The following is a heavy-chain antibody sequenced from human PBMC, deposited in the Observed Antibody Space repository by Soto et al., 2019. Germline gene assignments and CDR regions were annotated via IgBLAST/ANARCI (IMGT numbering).Heavy chain of an antibody. CDR2: IKQDGSEK. CDR3: AKDLSPYYYDSSGYYLNWFDP. Sequence: PGGSLRLSCAASGFTFSRYWMSWVRQAPGKGLEWVANIKQDGSEKYYVDSVKGRFTIPRDNSKNTLYLQMNSLRAEDTAVYYCAKDLSPYYYDSSGYYLNWFDPWGQGTLVTVSS. J-gene: IGHJ5*02. CDR1: GFTFSRYW. D-gene: IGHD3-22*01. V-gene: IGHV3-7*01.